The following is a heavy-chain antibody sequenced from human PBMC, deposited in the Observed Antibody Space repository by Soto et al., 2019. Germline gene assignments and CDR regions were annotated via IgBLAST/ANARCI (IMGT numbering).Heavy chain of an antibody. CDR2: MNPNSGNT. Sequence: ASVKVSCKASGYTFTSYDINWVRQATGQGLEWMGWMNPNSGNTGYAQKFQGRVTMTRNTSISTAYMELSSLRSEDTAVYYCARGGQLAQVYYYYYYMDVWGKGTTVTVSS. D-gene: IGHD6-6*01. CDR3: ARGGQLAQVYYYYYYMDV. J-gene: IGHJ6*03. V-gene: IGHV1-8*01. CDR1: GYTFTSYD.